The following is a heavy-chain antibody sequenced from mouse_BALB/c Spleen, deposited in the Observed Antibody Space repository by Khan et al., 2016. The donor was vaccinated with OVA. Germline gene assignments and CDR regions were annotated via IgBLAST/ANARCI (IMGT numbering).Heavy chain of an antibody. D-gene: IGHD2-3*01. CDR2: IDPENGKT. Sequence: VQLQQSGTELVRPGALVRLSCTASGFNIKDYYIHWVKQRPDQGLEWIGWIDPENGKTIYDPKFQGKASITADTSSNTVYLQLSSLTSEDTAVYSCPRSILLFFDYWGQGAALTVSS. J-gene: IGHJ2*01. CDR1: GFNIKDYY. CDR3: PRSILLFFDY. V-gene: IGHV14-1*02.